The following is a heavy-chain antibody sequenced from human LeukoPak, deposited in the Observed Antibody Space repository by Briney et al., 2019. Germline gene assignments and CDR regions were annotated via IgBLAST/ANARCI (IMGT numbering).Heavy chain of an antibody. CDR1: GYTFTTYG. J-gene: IGHJ6*02. CDR2: ISGYNGNR. V-gene: IGHV1-18*01. D-gene: IGHD5-24*01. CDR3: ARDRDGYSPGAYYYGMDV. Sequence: ASVKVSCKASGYTFTTYGISWVRQAPGQGLEWMGWISGYNGNRNNAQKLQGRVTMTTDTSTSTAYMEPRSLRSDDTAVYYCARDRDGYSPGAYYYGMDVWGQGTTVTVSS.